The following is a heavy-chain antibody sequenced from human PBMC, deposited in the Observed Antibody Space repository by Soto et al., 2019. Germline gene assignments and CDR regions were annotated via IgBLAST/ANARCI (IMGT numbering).Heavy chain of an antibody. J-gene: IGHJ5*02. CDR1: GYTFFTYD. V-gene: IGHV1-18*01. CDR2: ISTYSGDT. CDR3: ARHHGPTTSEKWFDP. Sequence: QVHLVQSGVEVKTPGASVKVSCQASGYTFFTYDISWVRQAPGQGLEWMGWISTYSGDTKYAQKFPGRVTMTTDTPTTTAYLELRSLRSDDTAVYYCARHHGPTTSEKWFDPWGQGTLVTVSS. D-gene: IGHD5-12*01.